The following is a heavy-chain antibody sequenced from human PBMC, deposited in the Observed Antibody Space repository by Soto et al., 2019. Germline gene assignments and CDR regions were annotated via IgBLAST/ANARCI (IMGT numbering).Heavy chain of an antibody. CDR1: GFTLSSYW. D-gene: IGHD6-19*01. CDR3: VRDGSTGWHFDY. J-gene: IGHJ4*02. CDR2: TRQDGGQS. V-gene: IGHV3-7*01. Sequence: XGSLRLSCEASGFTLSSYWMSWIRQAPGKGLEWVANTRQDGGQSYLVDSVQGRFTISRDNAKNSVYLQMNSLRAEDTAVYYFVRDGSTGWHFDYWGQGTLVTVSS.